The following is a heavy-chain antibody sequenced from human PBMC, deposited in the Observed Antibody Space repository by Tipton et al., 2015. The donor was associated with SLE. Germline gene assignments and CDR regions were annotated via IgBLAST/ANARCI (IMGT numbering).Heavy chain of an antibody. V-gene: IGHV4-61*08. Sequence: TLSLTCTVSGGSISSSDHYWGWIRQPPGRGLEWIGYIYYSGSTNYKPSLKSRVTISVDTSKNQFSLKLSSVTAADTAVYYCARAEGSWDAFDIWGQGAMVTVSS. D-gene: IGHD2-15*01. CDR1: GGSISSSDHY. CDR2: IYYSGST. CDR3: ARAEGSWDAFDI. J-gene: IGHJ3*02.